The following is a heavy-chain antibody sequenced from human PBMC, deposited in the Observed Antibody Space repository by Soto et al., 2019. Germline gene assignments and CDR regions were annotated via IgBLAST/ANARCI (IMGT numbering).Heavy chain of an antibody. CDR2: IYWDDDK. CDR1: GFSLSTSGVG. Sequence: QITLKESGPPLVKPTQTLTLTCTFSGFSLSTSGVGVGWIRQPPGKALEWLALIYWDDDKRYSPSLKSRLTITKDPSKNQVVLTLTNMDPVDTATYYCAHYRGARDIDYWGQGTLVTVSS. V-gene: IGHV2-5*02. D-gene: IGHD1-26*01. CDR3: AHYRGARDIDY. J-gene: IGHJ4*02.